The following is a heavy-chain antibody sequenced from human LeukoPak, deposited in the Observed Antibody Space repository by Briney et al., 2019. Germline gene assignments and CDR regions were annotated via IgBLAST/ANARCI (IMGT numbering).Heavy chain of an antibody. CDR3: AKDQTVGGTWGEVIFHY. Sequence: GGSLRLSCSASGFSFVEYVMSWVRQAPGKGLEWVAGMTGTSGGTYYADSMKGRFTISRDNSDSTLYLDINNLRAEDTAVYYCAKDQTVGGTWGEVIFHYWGQGTLVTVAS. CDR2: MTGTSGGT. V-gene: IGHV3-23*01. CDR1: GFSFVEYV. D-gene: IGHD6-19*01. J-gene: IGHJ4*02.